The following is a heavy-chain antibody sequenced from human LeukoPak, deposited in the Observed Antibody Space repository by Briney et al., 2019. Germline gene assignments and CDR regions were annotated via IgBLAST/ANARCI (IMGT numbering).Heavy chain of an antibody. CDR3: ARGDRYLFYLYV. J-gene: IGHJ6*03. D-gene: IGHD2-2*02. CDR2: IIPILGTP. V-gene: IGHV1-69*05. Sequence: SVKVSCKASGGTFRTYSVTWVRQAPGQGLGWMGGIIPILGTPNSAQKFQGRVKVITDDATGTAAMELRSLLSEDTAIYYCARGDRYLFYLYVWGKGTPVTVSS. CDR1: GGTFRTYS.